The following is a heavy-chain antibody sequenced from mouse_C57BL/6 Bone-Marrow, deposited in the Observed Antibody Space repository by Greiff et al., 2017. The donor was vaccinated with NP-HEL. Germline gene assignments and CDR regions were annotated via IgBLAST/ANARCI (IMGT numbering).Heavy chain of an antibody. CDR3: ARPHYYGSSYPFAY. J-gene: IGHJ3*01. V-gene: IGHV5-12*01. CDR1: GFTFSDYY. D-gene: IGHD1-1*01. CDR2: ISNGGGST. Sequence: EVQGVESGGGLVQPGGSLKLSCAASGFTFSDYYMYWVRQTPEKRLEWVAYISNGGGSTYYPDTVKGRFTISRDNAKNTLYLQMSRLKSEDTAMYYCARPHYYGSSYPFAYWGQGTLVTVSA.